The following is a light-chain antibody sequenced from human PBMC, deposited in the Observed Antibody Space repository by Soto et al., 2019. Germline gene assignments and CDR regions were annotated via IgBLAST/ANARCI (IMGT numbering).Light chain of an antibody. V-gene: IGKV1-12*01. CDR1: QDISSD. CDR3: QQASSFPLS. CDR2: EAS. Sequence: DIQMTQSPSSVSASVGDRVTITCRASQDISSDLAWYQHRPGKGPKFLIYEASTLQNGVPSRFSGSRSGRDLTLTINTLQPEDLATYFCQQASSFPLSFGGGTKVEMK. J-gene: IGKJ4*01.